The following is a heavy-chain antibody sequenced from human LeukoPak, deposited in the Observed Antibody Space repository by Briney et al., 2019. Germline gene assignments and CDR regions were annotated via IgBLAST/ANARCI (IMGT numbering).Heavy chain of an antibody. CDR2: TYYRSKWHN. D-gene: IGHD5-12*01. J-gene: IGHJ3*02. CDR1: GGSVSSNSAA. V-gene: IGHV6-1*01. CDR3: AREWLQDGFDI. Sequence: SQTLSLTCAISGGSVSSNSAAWNCIRQSPSRDLKWGGKTYYRSKWHNGYAEYVKSRVSVNPDTSKNQLSLQLNSVTPEDAAVYYCAREWLQDGFDIWGQGTMVTVSS.